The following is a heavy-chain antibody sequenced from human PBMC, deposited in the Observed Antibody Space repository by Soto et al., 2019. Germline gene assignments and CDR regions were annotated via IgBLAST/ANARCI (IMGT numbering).Heavy chain of an antibody. D-gene: IGHD3-10*01. CDR3: ASFYYYGSGSYYKTDYYYGMDV. Sequence: QVQLVQSGAEVKKPGASVKVSCKASGYTFTSYGISWVRQAPGQGLEWMGWISAYNGNTNYAQKLQGRVTMTTDTSTSTAYMELRSLRSHDTAVYYCASFYYYGSGSYYKTDYYYGMDVWGQGTTVTVSS. V-gene: IGHV1-18*01. J-gene: IGHJ6*02. CDR2: ISAYNGNT. CDR1: GYTFTSYG.